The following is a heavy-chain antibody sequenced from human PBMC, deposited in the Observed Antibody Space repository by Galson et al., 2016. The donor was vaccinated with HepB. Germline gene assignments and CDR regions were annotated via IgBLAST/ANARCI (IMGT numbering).Heavy chain of an antibody. Sequence: QSGAEVKKPGESLTISCKVSGYIFTDYFIAWVRQMHGKGLEWMGIIYPGDSDTTYSPSFQGQVTISADKSISSAYLQWSSLKASDTAMYYCARAGYNRRDFDYWGQGTLVTVSS. CDR2: IYPGDSDT. V-gene: IGHV5-51*01. J-gene: IGHJ4*02. CDR1: GYIFTDYF. D-gene: IGHD1-14*01. CDR3: ARAGYNRRDFDY.